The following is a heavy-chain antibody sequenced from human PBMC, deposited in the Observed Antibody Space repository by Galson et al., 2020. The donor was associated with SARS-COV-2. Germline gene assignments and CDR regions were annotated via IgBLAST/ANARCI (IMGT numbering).Heavy chain of an antibody. D-gene: IGHD6-6*01. Sequence: ETSETLSLTCTVSGGSINSRAYYWGWLRQPPGKGLEWIGTIYYSGSTYYNPSLKSRVTISVDTSRNQFSLKLTSVTAADTAVYYWARRFSSSSSWDFDYWGQGTLVTVSS. CDR2: IYYSGST. J-gene: IGHJ4*02. V-gene: IGHV4-39*01. CDR1: GGSINSRAYY. CDR3: ARRFSSSSSWDFDY.